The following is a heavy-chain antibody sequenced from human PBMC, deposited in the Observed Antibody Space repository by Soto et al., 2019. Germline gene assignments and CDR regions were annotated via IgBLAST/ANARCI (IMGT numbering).Heavy chain of an antibody. D-gene: IGHD6-13*01. CDR3: AREYSSSVVDV. V-gene: IGHV3-30-3*01. CDR2: ISYDGSNK. Sequence: PGGSLRLSCAASGFTFSSYAMHWVRQAPGKGLEWVAVISYDGSNKYYADSVKGRFTISRDNSKNTLYLQMNSLRAEDTAVYYCAREYSSSVVDVWGQGTTVT. CDR1: GFTFSSYA. J-gene: IGHJ6*02.